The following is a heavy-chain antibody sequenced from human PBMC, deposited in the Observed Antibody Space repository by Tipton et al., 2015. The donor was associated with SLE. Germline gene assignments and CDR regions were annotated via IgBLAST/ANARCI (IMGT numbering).Heavy chain of an antibody. CDR3: ASWAAMGFFDY. CDR2: IYYSGST. CDR1: GGSISSYY. J-gene: IGHJ4*02. Sequence: TLSLTCTVSGGSISSYYWSWIRQPPGKGLEWIGGIYYSGSTYYNPSLKSRVTISVDTSKNQFSLKLSSVTAADTAVYYCASWAAMGFFDYWGQGTLVTVSS. D-gene: IGHD5-18*01. V-gene: IGHV4-59*05.